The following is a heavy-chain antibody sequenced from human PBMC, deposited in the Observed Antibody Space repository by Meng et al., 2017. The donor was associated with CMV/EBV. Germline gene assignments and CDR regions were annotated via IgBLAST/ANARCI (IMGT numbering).Heavy chain of an antibody. V-gene: IGHV3-9*01. CDR3: AKDVGIVVVPPAIHYYYYGMDV. Sequence: LSLTCAASGFTFDDYAMHWVRRAPGKGLEWVSGINWNSGSIGYADSVKGRFTISRDNAKNSLYLQMNSLRAEDTAFYYCAKDVGIVVVPPAIHYYYYGMDVWGQGTTVTVSS. D-gene: IGHD2-2*02. J-gene: IGHJ6*02. CDR1: GFTFDDYA. CDR2: INWNSGSI.